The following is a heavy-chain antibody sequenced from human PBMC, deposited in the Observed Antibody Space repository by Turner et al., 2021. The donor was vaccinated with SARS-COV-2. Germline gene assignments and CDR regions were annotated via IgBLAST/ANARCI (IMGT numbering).Heavy chain of an antibody. J-gene: IGHJ4*02. CDR2: INGTGNVT. V-gene: IGHV3-23*01. CDR1: GFPFNNFA. D-gene: IGHD1-26*01. CDR3: AKCVTTCQTKGLDN. Sequence: EVQLLESGGGLLQPGGSLRLSCSASGFPFNNFAMSWVRQAPGKGLEWVSAINGTGNVTHYVDSVKGRFTISRDSAKNTLYLQMNSLRVEDTAIYYCAKCVTTCQTKGLDNWGQGTLVTVSS.